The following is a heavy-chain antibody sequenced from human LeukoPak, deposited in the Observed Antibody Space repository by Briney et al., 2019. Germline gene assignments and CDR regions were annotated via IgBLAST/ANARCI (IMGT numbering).Heavy chain of an antibody. CDR3: AEDRYSYAFEYFQH. J-gene: IGHJ1*01. CDR2: ISYDGSNK. D-gene: IGHD5-18*01. V-gene: IGHV3-30*18. CDR1: GFTFSSYG. Sequence: GGSLRLSCAASGFTFSSYGMHWVRQAPGKGLEWVAVISYDGSNKYYADSVKGRFTISRDNSKNTLYLQMNSQRAEDTAVYYCAEDRYSYAFEYFQHWGQGTLVTVSS.